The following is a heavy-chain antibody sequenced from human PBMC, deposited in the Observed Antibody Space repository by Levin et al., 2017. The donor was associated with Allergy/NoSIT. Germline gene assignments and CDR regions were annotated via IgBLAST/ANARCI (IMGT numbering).Heavy chain of an antibody. J-gene: IGHJ5*02. D-gene: IGHD5-12*01. CDR1: GFTFSSYW. CDR2: IKEDGNEE. V-gene: IGHV3-7*01. Sequence: GGSLRLSCVGSGFTFSSYWMTWVRQAPGKGLEWVGNIKEDGNEESYADSVKGRFTFSRDNAKNSLYLQMNSLRAEDRAIYYCARDVSFSGLDPWGQGTLVTVSS. CDR3: ARDVSFSGLDP.